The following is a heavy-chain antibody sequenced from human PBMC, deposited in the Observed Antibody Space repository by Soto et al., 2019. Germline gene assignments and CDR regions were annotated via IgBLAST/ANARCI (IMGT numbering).Heavy chain of an antibody. CDR3: ARAAGGATVIIPMGWFDP. CDR1: GFTFSSYA. J-gene: IGHJ5*02. D-gene: IGHD3-3*01. V-gene: IGHV3-23*01. CDR2: ISGSGGSI. Sequence: EVQVLESGGGLVQPGGSLRLSCAASGFTFSSYAMSWVRQAPGKGLEWVSTISGSGGSIFYAESVKGRFTISRDNSKNTLYLQRNSLRAEDTAVYYGARAAGGATVIIPMGWFDPWGQGTLVTVSS.